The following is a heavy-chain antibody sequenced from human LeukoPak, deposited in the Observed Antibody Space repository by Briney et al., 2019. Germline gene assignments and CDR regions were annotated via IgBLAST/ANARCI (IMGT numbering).Heavy chain of an antibody. V-gene: IGHV4-30-4*01. J-gene: IGHJ4*02. CDR1: GGSISSGDYY. Sequence: PSETLSLTCTVSGGSISSGDYYWSWIRQPPGKGLEWIGYIYYSGSTYYNPSLKSRVTISVDTSKNQFSLKLSSVTAADTAVYYCASTGTDSPHDYWGQGTLVTVSS. CDR2: IYYSGST. D-gene: IGHD3-10*01. CDR3: ASTGTDSPHDY.